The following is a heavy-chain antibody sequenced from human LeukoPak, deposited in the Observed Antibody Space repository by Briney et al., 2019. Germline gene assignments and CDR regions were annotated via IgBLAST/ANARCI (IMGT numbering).Heavy chain of an antibody. V-gene: IGHV3-23*01. CDR1: GFPFSSYA. CDR3: TKDMTAVVSSGFDY. D-gene: IGHD4-23*01. CDR2: ISGSGDNT. Sequence: GSLRLSCAASGFPFSSYAMSWVRQTPRKELEWVSSISGSGDNTYFANSVKGRFTISRDNSKNTLYLQMSSLRAEDAAVYYCTKDMTAVVSSGFDYWGQGTLVTVSS. J-gene: IGHJ4*02.